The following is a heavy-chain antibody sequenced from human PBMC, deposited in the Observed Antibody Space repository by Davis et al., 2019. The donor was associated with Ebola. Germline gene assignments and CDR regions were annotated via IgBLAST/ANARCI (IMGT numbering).Heavy chain of an antibody. V-gene: IGHV4-61*01. CDR3: ARDEHNYYYDSSGYYLSPAEYFQH. CDR2: IYYSGIT. Sequence: SETLSLTCTVSGGSVSSGYYYWSWVRQPPGKGLEWIGYIYYSGITNINPSLKSRVTISVDTSKNQFSLKLSSVTAADTAVYDCARDEHNYYYDSSGYYLSPAEYFQHWGQGTLVTVSS. D-gene: IGHD3-22*01. J-gene: IGHJ1*01. CDR1: GGSVSSGYYY.